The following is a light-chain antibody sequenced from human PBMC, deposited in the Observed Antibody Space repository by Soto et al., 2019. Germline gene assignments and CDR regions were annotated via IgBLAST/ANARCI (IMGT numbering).Light chain of an antibody. CDR3: QQYQTYSRT. Sequence: DIQMTQSPSTLSASVGDRIIITCRASQSINTWLAWYQQKPGEAPKLLIYDGSTLARGVPSRFSGSGSETEVTLTISRLQPDDFATFYCQQYQTYSRTFGQGTKVEV. CDR1: QSINTW. V-gene: IGKV1-5*03. J-gene: IGKJ1*01. CDR2: DGS.